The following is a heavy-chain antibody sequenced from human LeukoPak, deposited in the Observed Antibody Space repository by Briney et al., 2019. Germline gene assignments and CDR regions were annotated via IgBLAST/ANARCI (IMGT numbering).Heavy chain of an antibody. CDR1: GGSFSGYY. CDR2: INHSGST. J-gene: IGHJ6*02. Sequence: PSETLSLTCAVYGGSFSGYYWSWIRQPPGKGLEWIGEINHSGSTNYNPSLKSRVTISVDTSKNQFSLKLSSVTAADTAVYYCAGGRFLEWLPNLYYYYGMDVWGQGTTVTVSS. CDR3: AGGRFLEWLPNLYYYYGMDV. V-gene: IGHV4-34*01. D-gene: IGHD3-3*01.